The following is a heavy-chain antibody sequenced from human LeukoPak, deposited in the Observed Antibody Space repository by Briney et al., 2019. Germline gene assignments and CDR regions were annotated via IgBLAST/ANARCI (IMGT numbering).Heavy chain of an antibody. CDR3: AREYKCSGGSCPFDY. D-gene: IGHD2-15*01. Sequence: GGSLRLSCAASGFTFSSYSMNWVRQAPGEGLEWVSSISSSSSYIYYADSVKGRFTISRDNAKNSLYLQMNSLRAEDTAVYYCAREYKCSGGSCPFDYWGQGTLVTVSS. CDR2: ISSSSSYI. V-gene: IGHV3-21*01. J-gene: IGHJ4*02. CDR1: GFTFSSYS.